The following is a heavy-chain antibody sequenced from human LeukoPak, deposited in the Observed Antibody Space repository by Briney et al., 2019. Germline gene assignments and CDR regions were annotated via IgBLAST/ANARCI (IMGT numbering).Heavy chain of an antibody. CDR1: GYTFTGYY. Sequence: GAPVKVSCKASGYTFTGYYMHWVRQAPGQGLEWMGWINPNSGGTNYAQKFQGRVTMTRDTSISTAYMELSRLRSDDTAVYYCARGDVLLWFGELLAPGYWGQGTLVTVSS. CDR3: ARGDVLLWFGELLAPGY. CDR2: INPNSGGT. J-gene: IGHJ4*02. D-gene: IGHD3-10*01. V-gene: IGHV1-2*02.